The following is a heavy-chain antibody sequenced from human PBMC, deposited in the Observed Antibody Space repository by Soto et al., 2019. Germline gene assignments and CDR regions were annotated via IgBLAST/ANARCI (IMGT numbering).Heavy chain of an antibody. CDR3: AREDQWLDIVDP. CDR1: GYTFTSYA. CDR2: INAGNGNT. V-gene: IGHV1-3*01. J-gene: IGHJ5*02. Sequence: ASVKVSCKASGYTFTSYAMHWVRQAPGQRLEWMGWINAGNGNTKYSQKYQGRVTITRDTSASTAYMELSSLRFEDTAVYYCAREDQWLDIVDPWGQGTLVTVSS. D-gene: IGHD6-19*01.